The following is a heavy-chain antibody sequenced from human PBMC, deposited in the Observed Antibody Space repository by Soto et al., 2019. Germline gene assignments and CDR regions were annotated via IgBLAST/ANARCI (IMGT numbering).Heavy chain of an antibody. CDR2: INPTSEYT. J-gene: IGHJ4*02. V-gene: IGHV1-8*01. CDR1: VYTFTSYD. Sequence: GXSVKVSCKASVYTFTSYDINWVRQAPGQGLEWVGWINPTSEYTAHAQKFQGRVTLTREISTATAYMELSSLTSEDTAVYFCDRQVHPGYSSDWGPGTQVTASS. D-gene: IGHD2-15*01. CDR3: DRQVHPGYSSD.